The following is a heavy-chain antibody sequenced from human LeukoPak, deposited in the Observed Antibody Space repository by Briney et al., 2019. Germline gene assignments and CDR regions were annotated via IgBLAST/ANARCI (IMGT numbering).Heavy chain of an antibody. CDR1: GGSFSGYY. CDR2: INHSGST. Sequence: SETLSLTCAVYGGSFSGYYWSWIRQPPGKGLEWIGEINHSGSTNYNPSFKSRVTISVDTSKNQFSLKLSSVTAADTAVYYCARGYSSSAYNWFDPWGQGTLVTVSP. CDR3: ARGYSSSAYNWFDP. J-gene: IGHJ5*02. V-gene: IGHV4-34*01. D-gene: IGHD6-6*01.